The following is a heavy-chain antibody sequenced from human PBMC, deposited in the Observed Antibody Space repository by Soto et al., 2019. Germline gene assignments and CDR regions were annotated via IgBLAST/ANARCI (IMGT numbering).Heavy chain of an antibody. CDR3: ARESEDLTSNFDY. Sequence: GGSLRLCCAASGFTFSRYSMNWVRQAPGKGLEWVSSISSTTNYIYYADSMKGRFTVSRDNAKNSVYLDMNSLSAEDTAVYYCARESEDLTSNFDYWGQGTLVTVSS. CDR2: ISSTTNYI. CDR1: GFTFSRYS. J-gene: IGHJ4*02. V-gene: IGHV3-21*01.